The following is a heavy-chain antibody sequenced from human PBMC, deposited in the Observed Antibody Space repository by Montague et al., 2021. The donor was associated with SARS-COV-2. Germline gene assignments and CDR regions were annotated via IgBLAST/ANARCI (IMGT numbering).Heavy chain of an antibody. D-gene: IGHD3-22*01. J-gene: IGHJ3*02. CDR1: GDSISSSSYY. CDR3: ASPTYYYDSSESDAFDI. CDR2: IYYSGST. Sequence: SETLSLTCTVSGDSISSSSYYWGWVRQPPGKGLEWIGSIYYSGSTYYNPSLKSRVTISVDTSKNQFSLKLSSVTAADTAVYYCASPTYYYDSSESDAFDIWGQGTMVTVSS. V-gene: IGHV4-39*01.